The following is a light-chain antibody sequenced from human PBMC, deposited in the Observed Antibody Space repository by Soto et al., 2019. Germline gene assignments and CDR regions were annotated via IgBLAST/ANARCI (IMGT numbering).Light chain of an antibody. V-gene: IGLV2-14*01. J-gene: IGLJ2*01. CDR3: SSYTSSRTVL. Sequence: QSVLTQPASVPGPPGQSITISCTGTSSDVGGYNYVSWYQQHLGKAPKLIIYGVSNRPSGVSNRFSASKFGNTASRTISGLQAEDEADYYCSSYTSSRTVLFGGGTKLTVL. CDR1: SSDVGGYNY. CDR2: GVS.